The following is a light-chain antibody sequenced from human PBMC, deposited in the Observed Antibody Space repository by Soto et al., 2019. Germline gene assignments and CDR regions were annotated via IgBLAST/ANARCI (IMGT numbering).Light chain of an antibody. Sequence: QAVVTQEPSLTVSPGGTVTLTCGSSTGAVASGHYSHWFHQKPGQAPRTLIYDTTNKHSWTPARFSGSLLGGKAALTLSGAQPEDEAEYYCLLSYSGARVFGGGTKLTVL. CDR2: DTT. V-gene: IGLV7-46*01. CDR1: TGAVASGHY. J-gene: IGLJ3*02. CDR3: LLSYSGARV.